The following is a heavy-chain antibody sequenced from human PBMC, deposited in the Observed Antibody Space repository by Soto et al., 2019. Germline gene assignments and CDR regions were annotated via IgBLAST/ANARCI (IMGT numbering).Heavy chain of an antibody. D-gene: IGHD6-19*01. V-gene: IGHV4-34*01. J-gene: IGHJ6*02. CDR1: GGSFSGYY. Sequence: SETLSLTCAVHGGSFSGYYWSWIRQPPGKGLEWIGEINHSGSTNYNPSLKSRVTISVDTSKNQFSLKLSSVTAADTAVYYCARSPIAVAGIHYYGMDVWGQGTTVTVSS. CDR3: ARSPIAVAGIHYYGMDV. CDR2: INHSGST.